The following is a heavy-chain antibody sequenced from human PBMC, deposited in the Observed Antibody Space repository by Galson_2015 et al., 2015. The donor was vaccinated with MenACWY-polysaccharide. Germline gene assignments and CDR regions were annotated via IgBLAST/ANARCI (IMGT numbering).Heavy chain of an antibody. J-gene: IGHJ4*02. CDR2: LGSGSDTA. Sequence: QAPGKGLEWVSALGSGSDTAYYTDSVKGRFTISRDNSKDTVHLQMDSLRADDTAVYYCVKGGWADNWGQGTLVTVSS. V-gene: IGHV3-23*01. D-gene: IGHD1-26*01. CDR3: VKGGWADN.